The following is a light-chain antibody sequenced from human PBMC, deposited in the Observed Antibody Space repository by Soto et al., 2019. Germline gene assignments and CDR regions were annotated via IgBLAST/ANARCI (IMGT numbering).Light chain of an antibody. CDR2: RND. Sequence: QSVLTQQPSASGTPGQRVTISCSGSGSNIGSHDVYWYQHLPGTAPKVLIYRNDQRPSGVPDRFSASRSGTSASLAISGLRSEDEADYYCVAWDDSLSGRVFGGGTKVTVL. CDR1: GSNIGSHD. J-gene: IGLJ3*02. CDR3: VAWDDSLSGRV. V-gene: IGLV1-47*02.